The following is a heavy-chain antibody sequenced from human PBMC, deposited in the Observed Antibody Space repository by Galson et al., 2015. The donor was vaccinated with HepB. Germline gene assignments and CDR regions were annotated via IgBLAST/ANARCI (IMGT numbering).Heavy chain of an antibody. V-gene: IGHV1-69*13. J-gene: IGHJ6*02. CDR3: ARSLGGYDFWSGQKPLGGMDV. CDR2: IIPIFGTA. D-gene: IGHD3-3*01. Sequence: SVKVSCKASGGTFSSYAISWVRQAPGQGLEWMGGIIPIFGTANYAQKFQGRVTITADESTSTAYMELSSLRSEDTAVYYCARSLGGYDFWSGQKPLGGMDVWGQGTTVTVSS. CDR1: GGTFSSYA.